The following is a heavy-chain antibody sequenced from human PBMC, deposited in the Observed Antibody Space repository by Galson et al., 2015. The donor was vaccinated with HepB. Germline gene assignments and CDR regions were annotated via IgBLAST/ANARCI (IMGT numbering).Heavy chain of an antibody. CDR1: GFTFSGSA. CDR3: TRDIVVVPAAQRRHYYYGMDV. V-gene: IGHV3-73*01. Sequence: SLRLSCAASGFTFSGSAMHWVRQASGKGLEWVGRIRSKANSYAAAYAASVKGRFTISRDDSKNTAYLQMNSLKTEDTAVYYCTRDIVVVPAAQRRHYYYGMDVWGQGTTVTVSS. J-gene: IGHJ6*02. CDR2: IRSKANSYAA. D-gene: IGHD2-2*01.